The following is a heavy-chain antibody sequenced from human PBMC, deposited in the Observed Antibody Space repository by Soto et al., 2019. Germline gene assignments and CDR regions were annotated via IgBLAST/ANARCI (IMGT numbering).Heavy chain of an antibody. CDR1: GFTVSSNY. J-gene: IGHJ6*02. CDR2: IYSGGST. V-gene: IGHV3-53*02. Sequence: EVQLVETGGGLIQPGGSLRLSCAASGFTVSSNYMSWVRQDPGKGLEWVSVIYSGGSTYYADSVKGRFTISRDNSKNTLYLQMNSLRAEDTAVYYCARYRVTTGYYYYGMDVWGQGTTVTVSS. D-gene: IGHD4-17*01. CDR3: ARYRVTTGYYYYGMDV.